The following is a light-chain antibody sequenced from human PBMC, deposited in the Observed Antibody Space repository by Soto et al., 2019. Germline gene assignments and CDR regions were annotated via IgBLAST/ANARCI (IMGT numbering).Light chain of an antibody. CDR2: AAS. CDR3: QHYATSPYT. V-gene: IGKV3-20*01. CDR1: QSVSNNY. Sequence: EIVLTQSPGTLSLSPGERATLSCRASQSVSNNYLAWYQHKPGQAPRLLIYAASSRATGIPDRFSGGGSGTDFTLTISRLEPEDFAVFYCQHYATSPYTFGQGTKVDIK. J-gene: IGKJ2*01.